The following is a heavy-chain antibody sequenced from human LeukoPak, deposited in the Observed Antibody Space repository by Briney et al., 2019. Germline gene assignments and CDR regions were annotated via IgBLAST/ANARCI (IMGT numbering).Heavy chain of an antibody. J-gene: IGHJ4*02. Sequence: SETLSLTCTVSGGSISSGGYYWSWIRQPPGKGLEWIGYIYHSGSTYYNPSLKSRVTISVDTSKNQFSLKLSSVTAADTAVYYCARVKEVRGVITFDYWGQGTLVTVSS. V-gene: IGHV4-30-2*05. D-gene: IGHD3-10*01. CDR3: ARVKEVRGVITFDY. CDR1: GGSISSGGYY. CDR2: IYHSGST.